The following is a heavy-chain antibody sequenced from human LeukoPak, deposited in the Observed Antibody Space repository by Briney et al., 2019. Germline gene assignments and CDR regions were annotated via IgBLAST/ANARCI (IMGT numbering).Heavy chain of an antibody. CDR1: GGSVSSGNW. CDR3: AIGVHFDWSLDY. J-gene: IGHJ4*02. Sequence: SGTLSLTCAVSGGSVSSGNWWSWIRQRPGKGLEWIGEIYHSGSTNYNPSLKSRVTISVDKSKNQFSLKLSSVTAADTAVYYCAIGVHFDWSLDYWGQGTLVTVSS. CDR2: IYHSGST. V-gene: IGHV4-4*02. D-gene: IGHD3-9*01.